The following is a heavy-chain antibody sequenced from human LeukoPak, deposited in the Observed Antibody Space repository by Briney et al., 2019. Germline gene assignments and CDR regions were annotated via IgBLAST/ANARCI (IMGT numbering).Heavy chain of an antibody. CDR2: FDPEDGET. V-gene: IGHV1-24*01. CDR1: GYTLTELS. D-gene: IGHD6-13*01. J-gene: IGHJ4*02. CDR3: ATSSSSSWSTEDY. Sequence: ASVKVSCKVSGYTLTELSMRWVRQAPGKGLEWMGGFDPEDGETIYAQKFQGRVTMTEDTSTDTAYMELSSLRSEDTAVYYCATSSSSSWSTEDYWGQGTLVTVSS.